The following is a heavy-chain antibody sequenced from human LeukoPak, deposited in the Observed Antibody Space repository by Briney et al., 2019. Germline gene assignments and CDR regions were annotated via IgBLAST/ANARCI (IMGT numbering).Heavy chain of an antibody. CDR2: ISTSGRT. D-gene: IGHD3-22*01. V-gene: IGHV3-23*01. Sequence: GGSLRLSCADSGFTFSSYAMSWVRQAPGEGLEWVSLISTSGRTHYADSVQGRFTISRDNSKNTLSLHMNSLRAEDTAVYYCARGLDSSGYYHVVDSWGQGALVTVSS. CDR3: ARGLDSSGYYHVVDS. J-gene: IGHJ4*02. CDR1: GFTFSSYA.